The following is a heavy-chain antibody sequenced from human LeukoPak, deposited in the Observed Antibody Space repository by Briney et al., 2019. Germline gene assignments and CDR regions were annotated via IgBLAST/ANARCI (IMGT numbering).Heavy chain of an antibody. D-gene: IGHD5-24*01. CDR2: INHSGST. Sequence: SETLSLTCAVYGGSFSGYYWSWIRQPPGKGLERIGEINHSGSTDYNPSLKSRLTISVDTSKNQFSLKMSSVTAADTAVYYCARGDGRDGYKGRLDYWGQGTLVTVSS. V-gene: IGHV4-34*01. CDR3: ARGDGRDGYKGRLDY. J-gene: IGHJ4*02. CDR1: GGSFSGYY.